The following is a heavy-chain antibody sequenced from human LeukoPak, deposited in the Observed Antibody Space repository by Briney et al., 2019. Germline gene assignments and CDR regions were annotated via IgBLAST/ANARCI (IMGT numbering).Heavy chain of an antibody. D-gene: IGHD6-19*01. Sequence: ASVKVSCKASGGTFSSYAISWVRQAPGQGLEWMGRIIPILGIANYAQKFQGRVTITADKSTSTAYMELSSLRSEDTAVYYCAGSDPAVAGTRGYFDYWGQGTLVTVSS. CDR1: GGTFSSYA. CDR3: AGSDPAVAGTRGYFDY. CDR2: IIPILGIA. V-gene: IGHV1-69*04. J-gene: IGHJ4*02.